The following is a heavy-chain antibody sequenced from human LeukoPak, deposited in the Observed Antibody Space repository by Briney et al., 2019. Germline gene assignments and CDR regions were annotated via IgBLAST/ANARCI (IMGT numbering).Heavy chain of an antibody. CDR1: GFTFSSYS. V-gene: IGHV3-21*01. CDR2: ISSSSSYI. Sequence: GGSLRLSCAASGFTFSSYSMNWVRQAPGKGLEWVSSISSSSSYIYYADSVEGRFTISRDNAKNSLYLQMNSLRAEDTAVYYCARAPYVYSGHHDYWGQGTLVTVSS. D-gene: IGHD3-16*01. CDR3: ARAPYVYSGHHDY. J-gene: IGHJ4*02.